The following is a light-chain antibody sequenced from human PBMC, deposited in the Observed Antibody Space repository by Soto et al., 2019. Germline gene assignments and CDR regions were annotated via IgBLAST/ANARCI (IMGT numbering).Light chain of an antibody. CDR2: RNN. V-gene: IGLV1-47*01. CDR1: SSNIGSNY. CDR3: AGWDDSLSGVV. Sequence: QPVLTQPPSASGTPGQRVTISCSGSSSNIGSNYVYWYQQVPGTAPKLLIYRNNQRPSGVPDQFSGSKSGTSASLAISGLRSEDEADYYCAGWDDSLSGVVFGGGTKLTVL. J-gene: IGLJ2*01.